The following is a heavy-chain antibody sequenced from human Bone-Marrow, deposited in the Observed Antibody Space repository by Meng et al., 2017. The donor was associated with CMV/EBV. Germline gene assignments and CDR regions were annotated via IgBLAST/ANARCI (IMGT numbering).Heavy chain of an antibody. CDR2: IHPSGGST. CDR3: ARGFGSSSAY. J-gene: IGHJ4*02. Sequence: ASVKVSCKASGYTFTSYYMHWVRQAPGQGLEWMGIIHPSGGSTSYAQQFQGRVTMTRNTSISTAYMELSSLRSEATALYYCARGFGSSSAYWGQGTLVTVSS. V-gene: IGHV1-46*01. D-gene: IGHD3-10*01. CDR1: GYTFTSYY.